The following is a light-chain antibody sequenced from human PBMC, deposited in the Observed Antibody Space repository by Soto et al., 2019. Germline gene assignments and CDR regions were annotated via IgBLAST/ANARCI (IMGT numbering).Light chain of an antibody. CDR3: QQYNSYSPWT. Sequence: DIQMTQSPSTLSASVGDRVTITCRASQSISSWLAWYQQKPGKAPKLLIYDASSLESGVPSRFSGSGSGTEFTLTISSRQPDDFGAYDCQQYNSYSPWTFGQGTKVEIK. CDR2: DAS. V-gene: IGKV1-5*01. CDR1: QSISSW. J-gene: IGKJ1*01.